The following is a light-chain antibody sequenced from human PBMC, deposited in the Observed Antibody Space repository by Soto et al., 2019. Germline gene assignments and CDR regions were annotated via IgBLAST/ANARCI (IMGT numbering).Light chain of an antibody. Sequence: QSVLTQPPSVSGAPGQRVTVSCTGSSSNIGAGYDVQWYQHLPGTAPKLLIFGNTNRASGVPDRFSGSKSGTSASLAITGLQADDEADYYCQSYDSSLGGRHVFGTGTKLTVL. CDR3: QSYDSSLGGRHV. CDR2: GNT. J-gene: IGLJ1*01. V-gene: IGLV1-40*01. CDR1: SSNIGAGYD.